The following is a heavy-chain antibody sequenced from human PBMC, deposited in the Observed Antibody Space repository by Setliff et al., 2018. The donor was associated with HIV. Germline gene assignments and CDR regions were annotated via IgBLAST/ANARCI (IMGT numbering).Heavy chain of an antibody. CDR1: GYTFTSDY. Sequence: RASVKVSCKASGYTFTSDYIHWVRQAPGQGLEWMGIINPAGNPTSYAQKFQGRLTMTRDTSISTAYMELSRLRSDDTAVYYCARDYYDSSGYIFFPGLPDYWGQGTLVTVSS. CDR2: INPAGNPT. J-gene: IGHJ4*02. CDR3: ARDYYDSSGYIFFPGLPDY. D-gene: IGHD3-22*01. V-gene: IGHV1-46*01.